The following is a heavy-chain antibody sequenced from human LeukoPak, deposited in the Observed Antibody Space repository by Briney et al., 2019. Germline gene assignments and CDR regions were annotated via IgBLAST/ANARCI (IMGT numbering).Heavy chain of an antibody. V-gene: IGHV1-46*02. CDR1: GYSFNSYY. CDR2: IYPGGGST. Sequence: ASVKVPCKTSGYSFNSYYIHWVRQAPGQGLEWMGIIYPGGGSTSYAQKLQGRITMTRDMSASTVYMELSSLRSEDTAIYYCARDNDFDYWGQGTLVTVSS. CDR3: ARDNDFDY. D-gene: IGHD2-8*01. J-gene: IGHJ4*02.